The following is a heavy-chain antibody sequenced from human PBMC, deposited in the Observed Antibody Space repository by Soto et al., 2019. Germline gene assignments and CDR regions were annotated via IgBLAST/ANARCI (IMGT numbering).Heavy chain of an antibody. CDR2: ISGSGGST. Sequence: GGSLRLSCAASGFTFSSYAMSWVRQAPGKGLEWVSAISGSGGSTYYAGSVKGRFTISRDNSKNTLYLQMNSLRAEDTAVYYCAREGLYYDILTGYLAFDIWGQGTMVTVS. D-gene: IGHD3-9*01. CDR1: GFTFSSYA. CDR3: AREGLYYDILTGYLAFDI. V-gene: IGHV3-23*01. J-gene: IGHJ3*02.